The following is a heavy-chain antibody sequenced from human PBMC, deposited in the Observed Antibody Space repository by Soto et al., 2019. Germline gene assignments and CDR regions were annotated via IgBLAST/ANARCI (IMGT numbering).Heavy chain of an antibody. D-gene: IGHD3-9*01. CDR2: ISPIFGAT. CDR1: GGSLSINA. Sequence: QVQLVQSGAEVKKPGSSVKVSCKTSGGSLSINAISWVRQARGQGFEGMGGISPIFGATKYIDKFQGRITITADESTSRVYMELGSLTSEDTAVYFCTRAHSNCDVLPLWGQGTQVTVSS. J-gene: IGHJ4*01. CDR3: TRAHSNCDVLPL. V-gene: IGHV1-69*01.